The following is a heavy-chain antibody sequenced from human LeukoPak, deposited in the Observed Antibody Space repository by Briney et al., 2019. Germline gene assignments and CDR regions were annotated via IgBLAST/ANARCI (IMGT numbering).Heavy chain of an antibody. CDR3: ARAVAGTHWFDP. CDR1: GFTLSIYD. Sequence: GGSLRLSCAAPGFTLSIYDMHWVRQPPGKGLEWVSGIDIPGNTYYPDSVKGRFTMSRESAKNSLYLQMNSLRAGDTAVYYCARAVAGTHWFDPWGQGTLVTVSS. V-gene: IGHV3-13*01. J-gene: IGHJ5*02. D-gene: IGHD6-19*01. CDR2: IDIPGNT.